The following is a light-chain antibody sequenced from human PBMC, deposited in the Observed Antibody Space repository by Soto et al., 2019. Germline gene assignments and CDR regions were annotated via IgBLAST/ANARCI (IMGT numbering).Light chain of an antibody. V-gene: IGKV3-15*01. CDR3: QPYNNWPLT. CDR2: GAS. J-gene: IGKJ4*01. CDR1: QSVSIN. Sequence: EIVMTQSPATLSVSPGERATLSCRASQSVSINLAWFQQKPGQAPRLLSYGASTRATGIPARFSGSGSGTEFTLTINSLKSEDFEVYYCQPYNNWPLTFGGGTKVDIK.